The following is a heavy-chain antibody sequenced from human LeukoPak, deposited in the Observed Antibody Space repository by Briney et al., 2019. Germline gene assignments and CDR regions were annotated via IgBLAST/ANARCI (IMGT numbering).Heavy chain of an antibody. Sequence: ASVKVSCKASGYTFSINGISWVRQAPGQGLEWMGWISAYNGNTNYAQKLQGRVTMTTDTSTSTAYMELRSLRSDDTAVYYCAKDAFHDSSGDYSPFDYWGQGTQVTASS. D-gene: IGHD3-22*01. V-gene: IGHV1-18*01. CDR1: GYTFSING. CDR3: AKDAFHDSSGDYSPFDY. CDR2: ISAYNGNT. J-gene: IGHJ4*02.